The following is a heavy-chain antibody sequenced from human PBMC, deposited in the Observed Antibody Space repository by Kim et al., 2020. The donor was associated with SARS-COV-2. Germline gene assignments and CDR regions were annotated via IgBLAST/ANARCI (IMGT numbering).Heavy chain of an antibody. CDR3: AKDRSPQQKLGWYFQH. CDR2: ISYDGSNK. D-gene: IGHD6-13*01. CDR1: GFTFSSYG. Sequence: GGSLRLSCAASGFTFSSYGMHGVRQAPGKGLEWVAVISYDGSNKYYADSVKGRFTISRDNSKNTLYLQMNSLRAEDTAVYYCAKDRSPQQKLGWYFQHWGQGTLVTVSS. V-gene: IGHV3-30*18. J-gene: IGHJ1*01.